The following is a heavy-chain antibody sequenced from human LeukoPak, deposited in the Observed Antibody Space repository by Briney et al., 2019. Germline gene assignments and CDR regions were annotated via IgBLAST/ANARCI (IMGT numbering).Heavy chain of an antibody. Sequence: GGSLRLSCAASGFTFSDYYMSWIRQAPGKGLEWVSYISGSGGTLYYADSVKGRFTISRDNSKNTLYLQMNSLRAEDTAVYYCAKDHEDYGSGSYYQFDYWGQGTLVTVSS. D-gene: IGHD3-10*01. V-gene: IGHV3-11*01. CDR3: AKDHEDYGSGSYYQFDY. CDR2: ISGSGGTL. J-gene: IGHJ4*02. CDR1: GFTFSDYY.